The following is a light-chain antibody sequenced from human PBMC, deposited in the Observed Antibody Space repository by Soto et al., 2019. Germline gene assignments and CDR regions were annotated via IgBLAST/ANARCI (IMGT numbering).Light chain of an antibody. J-gene: IGKJ4*01. CDR3: QQYGSSPLLT. CDR2: GAS. V-gene: IGKV3-20*01. Sequence: DIVLTQSPGTLSLSPGERATLSCRARQSVSSSYLAWYQQKPGQAPRLLIYGASSRATGIPDRFIGSWSGTDFTLTISRLEPEDFAVYYCQQYGSSPLLTFGGGTKVEIK. CDR1: QSVSSSY.